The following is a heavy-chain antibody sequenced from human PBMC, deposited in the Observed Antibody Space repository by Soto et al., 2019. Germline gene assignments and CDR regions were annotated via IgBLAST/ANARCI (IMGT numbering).Heavy chain of an antibody. CDR3: ARGLTTFSSFDS. V-gene: IGHV3-74*01. D-gene: IGHD4-4*01. CDR1: GFTFSSYW. CDR2: VSSDGSST. J-gene: IGHJ4*02. Sequence: EVQLVESGGGLVQPGESLRLSCAASGFTFSSYWMHWIRQAPGKGLVWVARVSSDGSSTVYANSVTGRLTISRDNAKNTLYLQMNSLGDEDTAVYYCARGLTTFSSFDSWGQGTLVTVSS.